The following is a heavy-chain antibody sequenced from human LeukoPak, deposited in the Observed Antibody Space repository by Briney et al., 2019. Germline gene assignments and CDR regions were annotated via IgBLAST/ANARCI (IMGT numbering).Heavy chain of an antibody. Sequence: SETLSLTCAVYGGSFSGYYWSWIRQPPGKGLEWIGEINHSGSTNYNPSLKSRVTISVDTSKNQFSLKLSSVTAADTAVYYCARAGVDCTNGVCYYYGMDVWGQGTTVTVS. CDR3: ARAGVDCTNGVCYYYGMDV. CDR2: INHSGST. J-gene: IGHJ6*02. CDR1: GGSFSGYY. V-gene: IGHV4-34*01. D-gene: IGHD2-8*01.